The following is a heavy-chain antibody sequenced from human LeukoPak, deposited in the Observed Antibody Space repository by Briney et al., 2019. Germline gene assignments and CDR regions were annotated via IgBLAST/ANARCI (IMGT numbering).Heavy chain of an antibody. V-gene: IGHV4-34*01. CDR2: IYHTGST. J-gene: IGHJ4*02. CDR1: GGSLSGFY. Sequence: SETLSLTCTVSGGSLSGFYWSWIRQSPGKGLEWIGEIYHTGSTNHNPSLKSRLTMSVDTSKSQFSLMLNSVTAADTAVYFCARGPLYYYDSGTYWEFWGQGTLVTVSS. CDR3: ARGPLYYYDSGTYWEF. D-gene: IGHD3-10*01.